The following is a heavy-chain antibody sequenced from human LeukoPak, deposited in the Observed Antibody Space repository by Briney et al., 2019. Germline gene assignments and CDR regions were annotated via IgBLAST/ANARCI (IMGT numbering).Heavy chain of an antibody. CDR1: GGSFSGYY. CDR3: ARVWSGSYYYRRSTGQPNWFDP. V-gene: IGHV4-34*01. Sequence: PSETLSLTCAVYGGSFSGYYWSWIRQPPGKGLEWIGEINYSGSTNYNPSLKSRVTISVDTSKNQFSLKLSSVTAADTAVYYCARVWSGSYYYRRSTGQPNWFDPWGQGTLVTVSS. J-gene: IGHJ5*02. CDR2: INYSGST. D-gene: IGHD1-26*01.